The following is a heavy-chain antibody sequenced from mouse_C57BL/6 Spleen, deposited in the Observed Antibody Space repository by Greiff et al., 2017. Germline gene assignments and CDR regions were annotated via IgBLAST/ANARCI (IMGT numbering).Heavy chain of an antibody. D-gene: IGHD1-1*02. J-gene: IGHJ4*01. Sequence: EVKLEESGPGMVKPSQSLSLTCTVTGYSITSGYDWHWIRPFPGNKLEWMGYISYSGSTNYNPSLKSRISITHDTSKNHFFLKLNSVTTEDTATYYCAIGIYAMDYWGQGTSVTVSA. CDR3: AIGIYAMDY. V-gene: IGHV3-1*01. CDR2: ISYSGST. CDR1: GYSITSGYD.